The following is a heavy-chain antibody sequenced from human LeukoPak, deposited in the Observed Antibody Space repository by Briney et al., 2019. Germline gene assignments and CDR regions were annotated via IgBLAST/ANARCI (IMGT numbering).Heavy chain of an antibody. Sequence: GRSLRLSCAASGFTFSSYGMHWVRQAPGKGLEWVAVIWYDGSNKYYADSVKGRFTISRDNSKNTLYLQMNSLRAEDTAVYYCARPASYYYDSSGYFGYWGQGTLVTVSS. CDR3: ARPASYYYDSSGYFGY. CDR2: IWYDGSNK. CDR1: GFTFSSYG. J-gene: IGHJ4*02. V-gene: IGHV3-30*19. D-gene: IGHD3-22*01.